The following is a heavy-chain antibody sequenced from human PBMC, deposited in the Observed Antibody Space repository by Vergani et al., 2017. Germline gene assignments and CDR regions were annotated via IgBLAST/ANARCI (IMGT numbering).Heavy chain of an antibody. CDR2: ISGSGGST. Sequence: EVQLLESGGGLVQPGGSLRLSCAASGFTFSSYAMSWVRQAPGKGLEWVSAISGSGGSTYYADAVKGRFTISRDNSKNTLYLQMHSLRAEDTAVYYCATDDLRWGALEFAPAATNTDYWGQGTLVTVSS. J-gene: IGHJ4*02. D-gene: IGHD2-15*01. V-gene: IGHV3-23*01. CDR1: GFTFSSYA. CDR3: ATDDLRWGALEFAPAATNTDY.